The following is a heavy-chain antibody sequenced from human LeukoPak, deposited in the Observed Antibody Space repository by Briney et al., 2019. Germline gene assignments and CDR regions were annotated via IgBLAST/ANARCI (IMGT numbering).Heavy chain of an antibody. CDR3: ARMGGTSARYYYDSSGYGAFDI. CDR1: GGSITIYY. Sequence: PSETLSLTCTVSGGSITIYYWSWIRQPAGKGLEWIGRIYTSGSTNYNPSLKSRVTISVDTSKNQFSLKLSSVTAADTAVYYCARMGGTSARYYYDSSGYGAFDIWGQGTMVTVSS. V-gene: IGHV4-4*07. D-gene: IGHD3-22*01. CDR2: IYTSGST. J-gene: IGHJ3*02.